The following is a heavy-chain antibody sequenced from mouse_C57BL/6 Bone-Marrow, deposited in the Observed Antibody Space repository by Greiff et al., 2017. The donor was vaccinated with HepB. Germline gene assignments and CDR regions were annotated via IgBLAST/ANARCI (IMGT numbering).Heavy chain of an antibody. Sequence: EVMLVESEGGLVQPGGSMKLSCTASGFTFSDYYMAWVRQVPEKGLEWVANINYDGSSTYYLDSLKSRFIISRDNAKNMLYLQMSSLKSEDTATYYCARDFYYGSTFDVWGTGTTVTVSS. J-gene: IGHJ1*03. CDR1: GFTFSDYY. V-gene: IGHV5-16*01. CDR3: ARDFYYGSTFDV. CDR2: INYDGSST. D-gene: IGHD1-1*01.